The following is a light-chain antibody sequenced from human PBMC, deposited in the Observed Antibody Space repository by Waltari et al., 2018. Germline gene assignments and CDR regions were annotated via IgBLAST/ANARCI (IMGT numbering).Light chain of an antibody. J-gene: IGKJ1*01. CDR2: TGA. CDR1: QSSSTN. Sequence: ERVMTQSPDILSVSPGETVTLSCRASQSSSTNVAWYQHKPGHPPRPLIYTGATRDTGIPATFSGSGSGTEFTLTISNMQPEDFAVYFCQQYDDWPATFGQGTKVEI. V-gene: IGKV3-15*01. CDR3: QQYDDWPAT.